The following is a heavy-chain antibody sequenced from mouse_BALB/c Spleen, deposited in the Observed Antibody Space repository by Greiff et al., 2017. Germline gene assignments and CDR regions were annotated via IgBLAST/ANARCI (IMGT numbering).Heavy chain of an antibody. CDR1: GFTFSSFG. CDR3: ARDGKRDAMDY. V-gene: IGHV5-17*02. Sequence: EVQGVESGGGLVQPGGSRKLSCAASGFTFSSFGMHWVRQAPEKGLEWVAYISSGSSTIYYADTVKGRFTISRDNPKNTLFLQMTSLRSEDTAMYYCARDGKRDAMDYWGQGTSVTVSS. D-gene: IGHD2-1*01. CDR2: ISSGSSTI. J-gene: IGHJ4*01.